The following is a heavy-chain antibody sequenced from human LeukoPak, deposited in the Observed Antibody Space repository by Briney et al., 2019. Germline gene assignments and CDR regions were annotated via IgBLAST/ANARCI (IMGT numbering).Heavy chain of an antibody. J-gene: IGHJ5*02. V-gene: IGHV1-69*06. D-gene: IGHD6-6*01. CDR1: GGTFSSYA. CDR3: ARVHEYSSWNWFDP. Sequence: KVSCKASGGTFSSYAISWVRQAPGQGLEWMGGIIPIFGTENYAQKFQGRVTITADKSTSTAYMELSSLRSEDTAVYYCARVHEYSSWNWFDPWGQGTLVTVSS. CDR2: IIPIFGTE.